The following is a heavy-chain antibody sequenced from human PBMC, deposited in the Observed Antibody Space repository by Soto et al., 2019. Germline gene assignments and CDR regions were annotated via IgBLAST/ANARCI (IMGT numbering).Heavy chain of an antibody. CDR3: ASAGGGHYSSSSYYLYDYYGMDV. J-gene: IGHJ6*02. D-gene: IGHD6-13*01. Sequence: QVQLQESGPGLVKPSETLSLTCTVSGGSISSYYWSWIRQPPGKGLEWIGYIYYSGSTNYNPSLRSRVTISVDTSKNQFSLKLSSVTAADTAVYYCASAGGGHYSSSSYYLYDYYGMDVRGEGTTVTVSS. CDR1: GGSISSYY. V-gene: IGHV4-59*01. CDR2: IYYSGST.